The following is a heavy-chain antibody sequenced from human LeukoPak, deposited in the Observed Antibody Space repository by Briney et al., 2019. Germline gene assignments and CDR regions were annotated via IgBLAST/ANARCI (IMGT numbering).Heavy chain of an antibody. J-gene: IGHJ4*02. CDR3: AREFYKGDFWSGND. CDR2: ISSSGSTI. D-gene: IGHD3-3*01. V-gene: IGHV3-11*01. Sequence: GGSLRLSCVASGFTFSDYYMSWIRQAPGKGLEWVSYISSSGSTIYYADSVKGRFTISRDNAKNSLYLQMNSLRAEDTAVYYCAREFYKGDFWSGNDWGQGTLVTVSS. CDR1: GFTFSDYY.